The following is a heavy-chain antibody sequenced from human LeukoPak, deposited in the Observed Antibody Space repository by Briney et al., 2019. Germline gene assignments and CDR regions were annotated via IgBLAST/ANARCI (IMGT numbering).Heavy chain of an antibody. CDR2: IYTSGST. D-gene: IGHD3-22*01. CDR1: GGSISSGSYY. V-gene: IGHV4-61*02. CDR3: ARARYDSNGYYLDY. Sequence: SQTLSLTCTVSGGSISSGSYYWTWIRQPAGKGLEWIGRIYTSGSTNYNPSLKSRVTISVDTSKNQFSLRLCSVTAADTAVYYCARARYDSNGYYLDYWGQGTLVTVSS. J-gene: IGHJ4*02.